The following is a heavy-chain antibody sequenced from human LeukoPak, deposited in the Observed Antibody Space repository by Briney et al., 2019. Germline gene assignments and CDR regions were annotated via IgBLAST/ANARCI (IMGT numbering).Heavy chain of an antibody. CDR3: ARHEEEDGYNAKTFDF. J-gene: IGHJ4*02. CDR2: MHYRGTT. CDR1: GGSISSSSYY. V-gene: IGHV4-39*01. D-gene: IGHD5-24*01. Sequence: PSETLSLTCTVSGGSISSSSYYWGWIRQPPGKGLEWMGSMHYRGTTYYIPSLKSRVTISVDTSKNQFSLKLSSVTAADTAVYYCARHEEEDGYNAKTFDFWGQGTLVTVSS.